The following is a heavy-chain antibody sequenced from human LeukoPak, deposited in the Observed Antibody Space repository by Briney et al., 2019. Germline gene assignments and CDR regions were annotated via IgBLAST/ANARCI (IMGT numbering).Heavy chain of an antibody. CDR1: GYSFTSYW. J-gene: IGHJ3*02. CDR3: ARRYRHLAMVRGVGGDAFDI. D-gene: IGHD3-10*01. Sequence: GESLQISCKGSGYSFTSYWIGWVRQMPGKGLEWMGIIYPGDSDIRYSPSFQGQVTISADKSISTAYLQWSSLKASDTAMYYCARRYRHLAMVRGVGGDAFDIWGQGTMVTVSS. V-gene: IGHV5-51*01. CDR2: IYPGDSDI.